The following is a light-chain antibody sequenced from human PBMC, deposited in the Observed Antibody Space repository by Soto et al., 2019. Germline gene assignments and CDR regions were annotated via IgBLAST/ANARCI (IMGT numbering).Light chain of an antibody. CDR2: DAS. CDR1: QTVRNNY. CDR3: QQFSSYPLT. Sequence: ECVFTQSPGTLSLSPGERSTLSCMASQTVRNNYLAWYQQKPGQAPKLLIYDASSRATGIPARFSGGGSGTDFILTISSLEPEDFAVYYWQQFSSYPLTFGRGTKVDIK. V-gene: IGKV3-20*01. J-gene: IGKJ4*01.